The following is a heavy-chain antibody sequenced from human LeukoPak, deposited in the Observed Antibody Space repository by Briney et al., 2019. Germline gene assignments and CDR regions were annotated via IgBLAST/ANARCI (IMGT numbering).Heavy chain of an antibody. D-gene: IGHD5-18*01. CDR3: ARPDSYGHGYFDY. CDR1: GFTFSSYG. J-gene: IGHJ4*02. V-gene: IGHV3-30*02. CDR2: IRYDGSNK. Sequence: PGGSLRLSCAASGFTFSSYGMHWVRQAPGKGLEWVAFIRYDGSNKYYADSVKGRFTISRDNSKNTPYLQMNSLRAEDTAVYYCARPDSYGHGYFDYWGQGTLVTVSS.